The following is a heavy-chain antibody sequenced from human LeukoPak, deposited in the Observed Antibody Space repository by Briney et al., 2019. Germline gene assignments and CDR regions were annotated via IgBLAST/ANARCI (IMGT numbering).Heavy chain of an antibody. CDR2: IYPGDSDT. D-gene: IGHD6-13*01. CDR1: GYSFTNYW. J-gene: IGHJ6*02. V-gene: IGHV5-51*01. CDR3: ARNGDSSSWHGYYYGMDV. Sequence: GESLKISCKGSGYSFTNYWIGWVRQMSGKGLEWVAIIYPGDSDTRYSPSFQGQVTISADKSISTAYLQWSSLKAADTAMYYCARNGDSSSWHGYYYGMDVWGQGTTVTVSS.